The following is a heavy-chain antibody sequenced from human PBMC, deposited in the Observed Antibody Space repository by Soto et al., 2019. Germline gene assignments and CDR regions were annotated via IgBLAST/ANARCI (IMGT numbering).Heavy chain of an antibody. CDR2: ISYDGSNK. D-gene: IGHD1-26*01. CDR3: AKETSGSRKSEYSFDY. V-gene: IGHV3-30*18. CDR1: GFTFSSYG. J-gene: IGHJ4*02. Sequence: GGSLRLSCAASGFTFSSYGMHWVRQAPGKGLEWVAVISYDGSNKYYADSVKGRFTISRDNSKNTLYLQMNSLRAEDTAVYYCAKETSGSRKSEYSFDYSGQGTLVTVSS.